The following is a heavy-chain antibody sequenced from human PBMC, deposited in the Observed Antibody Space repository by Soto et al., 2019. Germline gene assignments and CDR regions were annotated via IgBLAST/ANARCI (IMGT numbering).Heavy chain of an antibody. D-gene: IGHD1-1*01. J-gene: IGHJ6*02. V-gene: IGHV3-33*01. CDR2: IWYDGSNK. CDR3: ARVRSNWNYYYGMGV. Sequence: GGSLRLSCAASGFTFSSYGMHWVRQAPGKGLEWVAVIWYDGSNKYYADSVKGRFTISRDNSKNTLYLQMNSLRAEDTAVYYCARVRSNWNYYYGMGVWGQGTTVTVSS. CDR1: GFTFSSYG.